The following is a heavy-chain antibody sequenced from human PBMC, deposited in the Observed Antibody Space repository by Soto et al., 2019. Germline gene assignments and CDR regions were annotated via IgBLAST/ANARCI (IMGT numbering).Heavy chain of an antibody. Sequence: PGGSLRLSCAASGFTFSSYSMNWGRQAPGKGLEWVSYISSSSSTIYYADSVKGRFTISRDNAKNSLYPQMNSLRDEDTAVYYCARTTNYYGSGTKPKSFDYRGQGTLVTVSS. CDR2: ISSSSSTI. D-gene: IGHD3-10*01. CDR1: GFTFSSYS. J-gene: IGHJ4*02. CDR3: ARTTNYYGSGTKPKSFDY. V-gene: IGHV3-48*02.